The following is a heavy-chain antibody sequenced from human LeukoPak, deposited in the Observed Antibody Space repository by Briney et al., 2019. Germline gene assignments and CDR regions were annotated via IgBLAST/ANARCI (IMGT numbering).Heavy chain of an antibody. V-gene: IGHV4-39*01. J-gene: IGHJ4*02. Sequence: SETLSLTCIVSSGSISSSPYYWGWVRQPPGKGLEWIGSIHHSGRTYYNPSLKSRVAISVDTARNPFSLRVPSVTAADTAVYYCVSSSWAFDFWGQGTLVSVSS. D-gene: IGHD6-13*01. CDR2: IHHSGRT. CDR3: VSSSWAFDF. CDR1: SGSISSSPYY.